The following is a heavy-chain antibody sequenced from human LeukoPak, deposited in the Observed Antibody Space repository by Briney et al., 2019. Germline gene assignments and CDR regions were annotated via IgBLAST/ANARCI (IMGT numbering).Heavy chain of an antibody. J-gene: IGHJ4*02. D-gene: IGHD1-26*01. Sequence: SETLSLTCTVSGGSISSYYWSWIRQPAGKGLEWIGRIYTSGSTNYNPSLKSRVTMSVDTSKNQFSLKLSSVTAADTAVYYCARDAISGSYGGGAFDYWGQGTLVTVSS. CDR2: IYTSGST. CDR3: ARDAISGSYGGGAFDY. V-gene: IGHV4-4*07. CDR1: GGSISSYY.